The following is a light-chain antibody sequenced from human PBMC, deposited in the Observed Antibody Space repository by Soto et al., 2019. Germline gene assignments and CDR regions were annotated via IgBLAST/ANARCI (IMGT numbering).Light chain of an antibody. Sequence: EMVLTQSPATLSLSPAERATLSCRASQSVSSSYLAWYQQKPGQAPRLLIYGASSRATGIPDRFSGSRSGTDFTLTISRLETEDFAVYYCQQYGSSLLTFGGGTKVEIK. CDR1: QSVSSSY. CDR2: GAS. CDR3: QQYGSSLLT. J-gene: IGKJ4*01. V-gene: IGKV3-20*01.